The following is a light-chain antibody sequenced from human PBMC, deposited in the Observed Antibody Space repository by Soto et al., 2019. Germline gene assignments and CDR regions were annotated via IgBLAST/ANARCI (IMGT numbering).Light chain of an antibody. CDR2: GAS. V-gene: IGKV3-15*01. J-gene: IGKJ4*01. CDR1: QSVSSN. Sequence: EIVMTQSPATLSVSPGERATLSCRASQSVSSNLAWYQQKPGQTPRLLVYGASTRATGIPARFGGSGSGTEFTLAISSLQSEDFAVYDGQQYYIWPLTFGGGIKVEIK. CDR3: QQYYIWPLT.